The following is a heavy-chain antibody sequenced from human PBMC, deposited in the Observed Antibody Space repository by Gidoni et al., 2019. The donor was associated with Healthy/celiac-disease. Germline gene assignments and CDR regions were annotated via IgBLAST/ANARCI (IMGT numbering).Heavy chain of an antibody. V-gene: IGHV4-39*01. CDR1: GGSISSSSYY. J-gene: IGHJ4*02. D-gene: IGHD4-17*01. CDR3: ARRAYGDYVQDY. CDR2: IYYSGST. Sequence: QLQLQESGPGLVKPSETLSLTCTVSGGSISSSSYYWGWIRQPPGKGLEWIGSIYYSGSTYYNPSLKSRVTISVDTSKNQFSLKLSSVTAADTAVYYCARRAYGDYVQDYWGQGTLVTVSS.